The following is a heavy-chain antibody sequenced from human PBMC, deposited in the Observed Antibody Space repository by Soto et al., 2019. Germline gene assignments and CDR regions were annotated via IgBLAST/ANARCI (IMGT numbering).Heavy chain of an antibody. J-gene: IGHJ4*02. D-gene: IGHD6-13*01. Sequence: PGGSLRLSCAASGFTFSSYAMSWVRQAPGKGLEWVSAISGSGGSTYYADSVKSRLTITKDTSKNQVVLTMTNMDPVDTATYYCARSEAAAGHLFDYWGQGTLVTVSS. V-gene: IGHV3-23*01. CDR2: ISGSGGST. CDR1: GFTFSSYA. CDR3: ARSEAAAGHLFDY.